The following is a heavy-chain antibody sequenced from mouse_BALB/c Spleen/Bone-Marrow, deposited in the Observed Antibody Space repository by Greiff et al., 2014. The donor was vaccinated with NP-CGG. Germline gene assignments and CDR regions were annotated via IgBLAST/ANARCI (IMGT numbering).Heavy chain of an antibody. CDR2: INVNGDTT. D-gene: IGHD2-4*01. V-gene: IGHV5-6-3*01. Sequence: EVMLVESGGGLVQPGGSLKLSCAASGFTFSSYGMSWVRQTPDKRLEMIATINVNGDTTYHPDSVKGRFTISRDNVKNTLYLQMSSLKSEDTAVYYCARGYDYSSWFAYWGQGTLVTVSA. J-gene: IGHJ3*01. CDR1: GFTFSSYG. CDR3: ARGYDYSSWFAY.